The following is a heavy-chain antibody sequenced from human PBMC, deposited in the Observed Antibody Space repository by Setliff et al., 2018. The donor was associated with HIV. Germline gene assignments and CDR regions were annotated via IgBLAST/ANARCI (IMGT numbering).Heavy chain of an antibody. V-gene: IGHV4-59*01. J-gene: IGHJ3*01. Sequence: SETLSLTCTVSGGSISTYYWNWIRQSPGTGLEWIGDINYRGVTYYNPSLKSRVTFSLDTSKNQFSLTLTSVTAADTAVYYCARDSNPAGSPGYEYARRGAFDLWSPGTPVTVSS. CDR2: INYRGVT. D-gene: IGHD5-12*01. CDR3: ARDSNPAGSPGYEYARRGAFDL. CDR1: GGSISTYY.